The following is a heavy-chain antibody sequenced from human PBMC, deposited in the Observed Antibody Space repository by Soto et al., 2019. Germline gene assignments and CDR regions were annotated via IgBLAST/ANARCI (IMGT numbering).Heavy chain of an antibody. Sequence: PLETLSLTCAFYGLSFSGYYWSWIRQPTGKGLEWIGEINHSGSTNYNPSLKSRVTISVDTSKNQFSLKLSSVTAADTAVYYCARGQRGCSGGSCYSDYWGQGTLVTVSS. V-gene: IGHV4-34*01. CDR1: GLSFSGYY. J-gene: IGHJ4*02. CDR3: ARGQRGCSGGSCYSDY. D-gene: IGHD2-15*01. CDR2: INHSGST.